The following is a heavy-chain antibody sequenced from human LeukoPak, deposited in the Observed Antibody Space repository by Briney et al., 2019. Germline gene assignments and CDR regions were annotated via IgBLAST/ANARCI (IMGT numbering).Heavy chain of an antibody. Sequence: ASVKVSCKASGGTFSSYAISWVRQAPGQGLEWMGGIIPIFGTANYAQKFQGRVTITADESTSTAYMELSSLRSEDTAVYYCALTPLMEYAWFDPWGQGTLVTVSS. CDR3: ALTPLMEYAWFDP. J-gene: IGHJ5*02. CDR1: GGTFSSYA. V-gene: IGHV1-69*13. CDR2: IIPIFGTA. D-gene: IGHD2-8*01.